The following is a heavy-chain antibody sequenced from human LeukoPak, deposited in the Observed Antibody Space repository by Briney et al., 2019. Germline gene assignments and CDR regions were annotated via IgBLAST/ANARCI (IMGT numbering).Heavy chain of an antibody. J-gene: IGHJ5*02. CDR3: GSDLLGESGAGGP. V-gene: IGHV3-21*01. CDR1: GFSFSSYS. CDR2: ISPSGSST. Sequence: GESLRLSCAASGFSFSSYSMNWVRQAPGKGLEWFSSISPSGSSTWNADSVKGRLTISRDNAKNSVYLQMNSLRVEDTAVYYCGSDLLGESGAGGPWGQGTLVSVSS. D-gene: IGHD3-10*01.